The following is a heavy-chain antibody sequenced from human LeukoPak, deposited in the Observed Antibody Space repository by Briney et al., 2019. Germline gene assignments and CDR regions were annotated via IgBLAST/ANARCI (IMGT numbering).Heavy chain of an antibody. V-gene: IGHV3-23*01. D-gene: IGHD1-1*01. J-gene: IGHJ4*02. CDR1: GLTFSSYA. CDR2: ISGSGGST. Sequence: QAGGSLRLSCAASGLTFSSYAMSWVRQAPGKGLEWVSAISGSGGSTYYADSVKGRFTISRDNSKNTLYLQMNSLRAEDTAVYYCAKDLQMGPYYFDYWGQGTLVTVSS. CDR3: AKDLQMGPYYFDY.